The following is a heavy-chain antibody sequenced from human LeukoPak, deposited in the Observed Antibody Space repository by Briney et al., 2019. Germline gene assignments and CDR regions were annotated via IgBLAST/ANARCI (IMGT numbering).Heavy chain of an antibody. CDR2: IYYSGST. CDR1: GGSITTYY. CDR3: ARTHRGYCSSTSCYVLDY. D-gene: IGHD2-2*01. Sequence: PSETLSLTCAVSGGSITTYYWSWIRQPPEKGLEWIGFIYYSGSTNYNPSLKSRVTISVDTSKNQFSLKLSSVTAADTAVYYCARTHRGYCSSTSCYVLDYWGQGTLVTVSS. J-gene: IGHJ4*02. V-gene: IGHV4-59*01.